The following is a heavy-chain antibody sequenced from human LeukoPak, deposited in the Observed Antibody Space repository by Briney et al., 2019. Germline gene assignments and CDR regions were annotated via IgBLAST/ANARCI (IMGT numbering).Heavy chain of an antibody. V-gene: IGHV4-39*07. D-gene: IGHD2-15*01. Sequence: SETLSLTCTVSGGSISSSSYYWGWIRQPPGKGLEWIGGIYYSGSTYYNPSLKSRVTISVDTSKNQFSLKLSSVTAADTAVYYCARVNTACSGGSCYPYYFDYWGQGTLVTVSS. J-gene: IGHJ4*02. CDR3: ARVNTACSGGSCYPYYFDY. CDR1: GGSISSSSYY. CDR2: IYYSGST.